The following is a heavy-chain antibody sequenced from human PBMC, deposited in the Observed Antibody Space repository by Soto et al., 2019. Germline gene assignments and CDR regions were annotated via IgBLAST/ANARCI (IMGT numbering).Heavy chain of an antibody. CDR1: GGSISSGGYY. CDR3: ASGKTGTTLSYYYYYGMDV. V-gene: IGHV4-31*03. J-gene: IGHJ6*02. CDR2: IYYSGST. Sequence: SETLSLTCTVSGGSISSGGYYWSWIRPHPGKGLEWIGYIYYSGSTYYNPSLKSRVTISVDTSKNQFSLKLSSVTAADTAVYYCASGKTGTTLSYYYYYGMDVWGQGTTVTVSS. D-gene: IGHD1-1*01.